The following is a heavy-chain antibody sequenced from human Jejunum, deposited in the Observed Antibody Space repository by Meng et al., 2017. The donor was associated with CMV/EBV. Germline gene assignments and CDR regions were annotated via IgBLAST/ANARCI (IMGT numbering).Heavy chain of an antibody. CDR1: GSTFTGHY. D-gene: IGHD6-13*01. V-gene: IGHV1-2*02. CDR2: INPQSGDT. J-gene: IGHJ4*02. CDR3: ARDMTSTWYGGSDS. Sequence: ASGSTFTGHYMHWVRQAPGQVLEWMGWINPQSGDTNYAQNFQGRVTLTRDTSISTAYMELSSLRSDDTAMYYCARDMTSTWYGGSDSWGQGTLVTVSS.